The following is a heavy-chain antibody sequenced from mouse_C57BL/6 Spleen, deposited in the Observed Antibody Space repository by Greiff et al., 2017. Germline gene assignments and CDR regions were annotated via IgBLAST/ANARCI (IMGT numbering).Heavy chain of an antibody. J-gene: IGHJ2*01. Sequence: ESGPGLVKPSQSLSLTCSVTGYSITSGYYWNWIRQFPGNKLEWMGYISYDGSNNYNPSLKNRISITRDTSKNQFFLKLNSVTTEDTATYYCARGITTVYFDYWGQGTTLTVSS. CDR1: GYSITSGYY. CDR3: ARGITTVYFDY. D-gene: IGHD1-1*01. CDR2: ISYDGSN. V-gene: IGHV3-6*01.